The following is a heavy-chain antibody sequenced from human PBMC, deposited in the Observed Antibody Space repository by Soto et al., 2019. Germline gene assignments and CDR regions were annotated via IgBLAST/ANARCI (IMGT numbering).Heavy chain of an antibody. Sequence: QVQLVQSGAEVKKPGSSVKVSCKASGGTFSSYAISWVRQAPGQGLEWMGGIIPISDTTNYAQKFQVRVTSTADESTSTAYMELSSLRSEDTAVYYCARSQGSSTSLEIYYYSYYGMAVWGQGTTVTVSS. J-gene: IGHJ6*02. CDR1: GGTFSSYA. D-gene: IGHD2-2*01. CDR3: ARSQGSSTSLEIYYYSYYGMAV. V-gene: IGHV1-69*01. CDR2: IIPISDTT.